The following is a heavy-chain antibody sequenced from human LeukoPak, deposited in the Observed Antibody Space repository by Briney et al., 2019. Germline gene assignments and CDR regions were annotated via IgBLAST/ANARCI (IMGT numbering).Heavy chain of an antibody. CDR3: VNLDYGRAFDI. CDR2: IYTSGST. CDR1: GGSFSGYY. J-gene: IGHJ3*02. Sequence: PSETLSLTCAVYGGSFSGYYWSWIRQPAGKGLEWIGRIYTSGSTNYNPSLKSRVTISVDTSKNQFSLKLSSVTAADTAVYYCVNLDYGRAFDIWGQGTMVTVSS. D-gene: IGHD4/OR15-4a*01. V-gene: IGHV4-59*10.